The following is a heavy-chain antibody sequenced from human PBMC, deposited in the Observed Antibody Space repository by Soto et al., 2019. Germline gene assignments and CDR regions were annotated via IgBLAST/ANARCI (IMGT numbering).Heavy chain of an antibody. V-gene: IGHV3-23*01. CDR1: GFTFSKFV. Sequence: EVQLLESGGDLVQPGGSLRLSCAASGFTFSKFVMRWVRQTPGKGLEWVSIITETGGDTYYTDSVKGRFTISRDNSKNTLYLQMTSLRAEDTALYYCTKASPDRHHMDVWGQGTTVTVSS. CDR2: ITETGGDT. J-gene: IGHJ6*02. CDR3: TKASPDRHHMDV.